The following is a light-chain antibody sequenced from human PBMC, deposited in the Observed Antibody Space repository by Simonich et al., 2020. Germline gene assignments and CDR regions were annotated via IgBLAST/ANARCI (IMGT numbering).Light chain of an antibody. V-gene: IGKV1-5*03. CDR2: KAS. CDR1: QSISSW. J-gene: IGKJ1*01. Sequence: DIQMTQSPSTLSASVGDRVTITCRASQSISSWLAWYPQKPGKAPNRLIYKASSLESGVPSRFSGSGSGTEFTLTISSLQPDDFATYYCQQYNSYSRTFGQGTKVEIK. CDR3: QQYNSYSRT.